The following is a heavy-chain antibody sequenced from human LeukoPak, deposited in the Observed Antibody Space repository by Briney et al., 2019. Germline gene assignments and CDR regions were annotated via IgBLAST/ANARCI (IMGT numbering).Heavy chain of an antibody. CDR2: MKQDGSEI. D-gene: IGHD2-2*01. Sequence: PGGSLRLSCAASGFTFSSYWMTWVRQAPGKGLEWVAYMKQDGSEIYYVDSVKGRFTISRDNAKNSVYLQMNSLRVEDTGIYYCARNARGPGDYWGQGTVVTVSS. CDR3: ARNARGPGDY. J-gene: IGHJ4*02. CDR1: GFTFSSYW. V-gene: IGHV3-7*01.